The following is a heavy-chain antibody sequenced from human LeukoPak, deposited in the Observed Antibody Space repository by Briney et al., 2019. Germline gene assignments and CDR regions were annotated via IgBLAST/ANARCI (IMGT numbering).Heavy chain of an antibody. D-gene: IGHD3-22*01. CDR1: GYTFTSYG. J-gene: IGHJ4*02. Sequence: ASVKVSCKASGYTFTSYGISWVRQAPGQGLEWMGWISAYNGNTNYAQKFQGRVTITADKSTSTAYMELSSLRSEDTAVYYCAREEIGFDSWGQGTLVTVSS. CDR2: ISAYNGNT. V-gene: IGHV1-18*01. CDR3: AREEIGFDS.